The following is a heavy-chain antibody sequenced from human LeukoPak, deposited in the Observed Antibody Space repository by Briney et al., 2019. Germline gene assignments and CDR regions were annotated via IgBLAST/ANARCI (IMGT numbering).Heavy chain of an antibody. J-gene: IGHJ4*02. D-gene: IGHD4-11*01. V-gene: IGHV4-39*01. CDR3: ARLTDHADY. CDR1: GGSISSSSHY. CDR2: IHHSGSS. Sequence: SETLSLTCSVSGGSISSSSHYWGWIRQPPGKGLQWIGSIHHSGSSYYKPSLKSRVTICVDTSKNQFSLKLNSVTAADTAVYYCARLTDHADYWGQGTLVTVSS.